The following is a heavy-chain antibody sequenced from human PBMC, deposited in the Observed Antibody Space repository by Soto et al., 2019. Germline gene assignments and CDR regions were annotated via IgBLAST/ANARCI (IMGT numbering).Heavy chain of an antibody. Sequence: QVQLVQSGAEVRKPGASVTVSCRSSGDSFNDYYIHWVRQAPGQGFEWMGWINPNGGVTKYAQKFQGWVSMTRDTAIRSVYTQLSRPRSDDTAVYYCARDSGVATVTLDYYYFYMDVWGTGTTVTVSS. J-gene: IGHJ6*03. CDR2: INPNGGVT. V-gene: IGHV1-2*04. CDR3: ARDSGVATVTLDYYYFYMDV. D-gene: IGHD5-12*01. CDR1: GDSFNDYY.